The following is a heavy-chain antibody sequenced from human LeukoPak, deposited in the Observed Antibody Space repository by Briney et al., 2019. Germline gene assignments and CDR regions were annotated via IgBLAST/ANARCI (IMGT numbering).Heavy chain of an antibody. CDR2: IRYDGSNK. CDR1: GFTFSSYG. Sequence: PGGSLRLSCAASGFTFSSYGMHWVRQAPGKGLEWVAFIRYDGSNKYYADSVKGRFTISRDNSKNTLYLQMNSLRAEDTAVYYCAKDGGKRQQLGYFDYWGQGTLVTVSS. V-gene: IGHV3-30*02. CDR3: AKDGGKRQQLGYFDY. D-gene: IGHD6-13*01. J-gene: IGHJ4*02.